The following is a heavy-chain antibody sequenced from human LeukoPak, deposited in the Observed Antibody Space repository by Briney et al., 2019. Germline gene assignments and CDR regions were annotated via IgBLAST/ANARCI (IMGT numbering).Heavy chain of an antibody. CDR3: ARRPYSSSSGLATYMDV. V-gene: IGHV4-4*07. Sequence: NPSETLSLTCTVSGGSISDYYWSWIRQPAGKGLEWIGRIYTTGSTDYNPSLKSRVTMSVDTSKNQFSLKLSSVTAADTAVYYCARRPYSSSSGLATYMDVWGKGTTVTVSS. D-gene: IGHD6-6*01. CDR1: GGSISDYY. J-gene: IGHJ6*03. CDR2: IYTTGST.